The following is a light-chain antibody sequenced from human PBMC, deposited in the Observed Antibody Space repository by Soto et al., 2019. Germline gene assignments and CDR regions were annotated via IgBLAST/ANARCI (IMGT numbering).Light chain of an antibody. CDR3: CSNAGSHYYV. V-gene: IGLV2-8*01. CDR1: SSDVGGYNY. Sequence: QSALTQPPSASGSPGQSVTISCTGTSSDVGGYNYVSWYQQHPGKAPKLLIYEVTKRRSGVPDRFSGSKSGNTASLTVSGLQADDEAEYYCCSNAGSHYYVFGTGTKLTVL. J-gene: IGLJ1*01. CDR2: EVT.